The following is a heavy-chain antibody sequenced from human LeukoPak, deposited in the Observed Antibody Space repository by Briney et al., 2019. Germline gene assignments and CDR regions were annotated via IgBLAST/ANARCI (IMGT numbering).Heavy chain of an antibody. CDR1: GGSISSYY. CDR2: IYYSGST. J-gene: IGHJ4*02. D-gene: IGHD6-13*01. V-gene: IGHV4-59*01. CDR3: ARVWYSSSWYGLFDY. Sequence: SETLSLTCTVSGGSISSYYWSWIRQPPGKGLEWIGYIYYSGSTNYNPSLKSRVTISVDTSKNQFSLKLSSVTAADTAVYYCARVWYSSSWYGLFDYWGQGTLVTVSS.